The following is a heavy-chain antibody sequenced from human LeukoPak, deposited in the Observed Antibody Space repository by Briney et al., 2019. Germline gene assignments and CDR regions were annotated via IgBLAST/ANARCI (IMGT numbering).Heavy chain of an antibody. V-gene: IGHV1-18*01. Sequence: GASVKVSCKASGYTFTSYGITWVRQAPGQGLEWMGWISAYNGNTNYAQKLQGRVTMTTDTSTNTADMELRSLRSDDTAVYYCARDRYEWKLAGSGMEVWGQGTTVTVSS. D-gene: IGHD1-26*01. CDR2: ISAYNGNT. CDR3: ARDRYEWKLAGSGMEV. J-gene: IGHJ6*02. CDR1: GYTFTSYG.